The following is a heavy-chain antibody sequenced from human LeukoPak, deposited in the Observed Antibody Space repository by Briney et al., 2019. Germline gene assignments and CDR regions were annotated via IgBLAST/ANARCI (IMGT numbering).Heavy chain of an antibody. D-gene: IGHD4-11*01. CDR1: GYSISSGYY. CDR3: ARAPIQYHFDY. V-gene: IGHV4-38-2*02. CDR2: IYHTGST. J-gene: IGHJ4*02. Sequence: PSETLSLTCTVSGYSISSGYYWGGSRQPPGKGLEWIGSIYHTGSTYYNPSLKSRVTISVDTPKNQFSLKLSSVTAADTAVYYCARAPIQYHFDYWGQGTLVTVSS.